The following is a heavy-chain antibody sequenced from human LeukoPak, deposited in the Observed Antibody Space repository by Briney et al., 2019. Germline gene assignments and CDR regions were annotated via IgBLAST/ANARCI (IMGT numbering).Heavy chain of an antibody. CDR1: GGSFSGYY. CDR2: INHSGST. V-gene: IGHV4-34*01. CDR3: AREGRPAGPRHKYYYDY. Sequence: PSETLSLTCAVYGGSFSGYYWSWIRQPPGKGLEWIGEINHSGSTNYNPSLKSRVTISVDTSKNQFSLKLSSVTAADTAVYYCAREGRPAGPRHKYYYDYWGQGTLVTVSS. J-gene: IGHJ4*02. D-gene: IGHD6-19*01.